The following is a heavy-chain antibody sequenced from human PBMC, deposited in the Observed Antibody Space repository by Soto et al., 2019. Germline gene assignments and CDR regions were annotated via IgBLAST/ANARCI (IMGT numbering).Heavy chain of an antibody. CDR1: GFTFSGSA. D-gene: IGHD6-19*01. CDR2: SRSKANIYAT. J-gene: IGHJ4*02. V-gene: IGHV3-73*01. Sequence: GGSLRLSCAASGFTFSGSAMHCVRQAAGKGLEGVGRSRSKANIYATAYAASVKGRFTISRDDSKNTAYLQMNSLKTEDTAVYYCTGLRGYSSGWYYFDYWGQGTLVTVPS. CDR3: TGLRGYSSGWYYFDY.